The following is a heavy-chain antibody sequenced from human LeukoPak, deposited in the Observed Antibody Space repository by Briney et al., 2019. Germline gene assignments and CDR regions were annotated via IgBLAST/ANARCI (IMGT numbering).Heavy chain of an antibody. D-gene: IGHD1-26*01. CDR1: GGSISSGSYY. Sequence: SQILSLTCTVSGGSISSGSYYWSWIRQPPGKGLEWIGYIYYSGSTNYNPSLKSRVTISVDTSKNQFSLKLSSVTAADTAVYYCASQSKWALLGGLDYWGQGTLVTVSS. V-gene: IGHV4-61*01. J-gene: IGHJ4*02. CDR3: ASQSKWALLGGLDY. CDR2: IYYSGST.